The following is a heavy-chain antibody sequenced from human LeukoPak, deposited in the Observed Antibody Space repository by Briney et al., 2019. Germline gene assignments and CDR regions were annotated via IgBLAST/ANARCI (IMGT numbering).Heavy chain of an antibody. CDR1: GYSFTSYW. J-gene: IGHJ5*02. CDR2: IYPGDSDT. D-gene: IGHD5-18*01. CDR3: ARSGRGYSYGGADKRNWFDP. Sequence: KNGESLKISCKGSGYSFTSYWIGWVRQMPGKGLEWMGIIYPGDSDTRYSPSFQGQVTISADKSISTAYLQWSSLKASDTAMYDCARSGRGYSYGGADKRNWFDPWGQGTLVTVSS. V-gene: IGHV5-51*01.